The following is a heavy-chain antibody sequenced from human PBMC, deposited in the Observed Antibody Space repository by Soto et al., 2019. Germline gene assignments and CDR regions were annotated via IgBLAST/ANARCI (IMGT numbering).Heavy chain of an antibody. J-gene: IGHJ4*02. Sequence: QITLKESGPTLVKPTQTLTLTCTFSGFSLSTSGVGVGWIRQPPGKALEWLALIYWDDDNRYSPSLKSRLTITKDTSNNQVVLTMTNLDPVDTATYYCARDSSGWYGFDYWGQGILVTVSS. CDR2: IYWDDDN. V-gene: IGHV2-5*02. D-gene: IGHD6-19*01. CDR3: ARDSSGWYGFDY. CDR1: GFSLSTSGVG.